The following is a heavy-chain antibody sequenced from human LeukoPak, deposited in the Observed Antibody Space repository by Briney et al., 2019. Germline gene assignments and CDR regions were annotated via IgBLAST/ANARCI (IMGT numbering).Heavy chain of an antibody. V-gene: IGHV4-4*02. D-gene: IGHD3-22*01. Sequence: SETLSLTCAVSGGSILTTNWWSWVRQPPGKGLEWIGYIYYSGSTNYNPSLKSRVTISVDTSKNQFSLKLSSVTAADTAVYYCARGGYYYDSSGYWGAFDIWGQGTMVTVSS. J-gene: IGHJ3*02. CDR3: ARGGYYYDSSGYWGAFDI. CDR2: IYYSGST. CDR1: GGSILTTNW.